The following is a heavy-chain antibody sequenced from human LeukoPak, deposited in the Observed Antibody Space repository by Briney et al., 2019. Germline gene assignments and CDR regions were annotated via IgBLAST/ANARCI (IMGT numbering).Heavy chain of an antibody. D-gene: IGHD3-22*01. J-gene: IGHJ4*02. V-gene: IGHV3-7*01. Sequence: GGSLRLSCVVSGFTFSDYWMTWVRQAPGKGLEWVASINEDGIKKYYVDSVKGRFTISRDNAKNSLYLQMNSLRAEDTAVYYCARIDSRGSTWDYWGQGTLVTVSS. CDR3: ARIDSRGSTWDY. CDR2: INEDGIKK. CDR1: GFTFSDYW.